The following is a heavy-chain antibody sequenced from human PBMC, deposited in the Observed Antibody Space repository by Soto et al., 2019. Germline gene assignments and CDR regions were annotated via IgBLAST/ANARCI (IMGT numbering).Heavy chain of an antibody. V-gene: IGHV4-31*02. CDR1: GGSIISGGYY. CDR2: IYYSGST. Sequence: SETLSLTCTVSGGSIISGGYYWSWIRQHPGKGLEWIGYIYYSGSTYYNPSLKSRVTISVDTSKNQFSLKLSSVTAADTAVYYCARDGGDGYNLDYWGQGTLVTVSS. D-gene: IGHD2-21*01. J-gene: IGHJ4*02. CDR3: ARDGGDGYNLDY.